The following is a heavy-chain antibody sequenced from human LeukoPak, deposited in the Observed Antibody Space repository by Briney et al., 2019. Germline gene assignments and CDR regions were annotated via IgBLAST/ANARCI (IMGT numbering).Heavy chain of an antibody. D-gene: IGHD6-13*01. CDR1: GFTFSSYA. Sequence: GGSLRLSCAASGFTFSSYAMSWLRQAPGKGLEWVSAISGSGGSTYYADSVKGRFTISRDNSKNTLYLQMNSLRAEDTAVYYCAKTYSSSWYMFDYWGQGTLVTVSS. V-gene: IGHV3-23*01. J-gene: IGHJ4*02. CDR2: ISGSGGST. CDR3: AKTYSSSWYMFDY.